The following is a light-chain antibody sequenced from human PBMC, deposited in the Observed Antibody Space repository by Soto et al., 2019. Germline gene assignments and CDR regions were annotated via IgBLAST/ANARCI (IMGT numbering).Light chain of an antibody. V-gene: IGKV1-9*01. Sequence: DIPLTQSPSFLSASVGDRVTITCRASQGISSYLAWYQQKPGKAPKLLIYAASTLQGGVPSRFSGSGYGTEFTLTISSLQPEDFATYYCQKLNTYPWTFGQGTKVEIK. CDR2: AAS. CDR3: QKLNTYPWT. J-gene: IGKJ1*01. CDR1: QGISSY.